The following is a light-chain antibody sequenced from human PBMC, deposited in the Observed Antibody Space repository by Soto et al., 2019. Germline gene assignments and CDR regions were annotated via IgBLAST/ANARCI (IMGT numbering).Light chain of an antibody. Sequence: DIVLTQSPATLSLSPGERAILSCRASQSVSSYLAWYQQKPGQAPRLLIYDASNRATGIPARFSGSGSGTDFTLTISGLEPEDFAVYYCQQRSNWPSLTFGGGNKVEIK. CDR3: QQRSNWPSLT. CDR2: DAS. CDR1: QSVSSY. J-gene: IGKJ4*01. V-gene: IGKV3-11*01.